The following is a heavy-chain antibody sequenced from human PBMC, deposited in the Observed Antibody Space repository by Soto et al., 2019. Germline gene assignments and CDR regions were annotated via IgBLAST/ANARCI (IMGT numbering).Heavy chain of an antibody. V-gene: IGHV3-23*01. CDR1: GFTFSSYA. Sequence: GGSLRLSCAASGFTFSSYAMSWVRQAPGKGLEWVSAISGSGGSTYYVDSVKGRFTISRDNSKNTLYLQMNSLRAEDTAVYYCAKDFSLEGILPFDYWGQGTLVTVSS. D-gene: IGHD3-3*01. CDR2: ISGSGGST. CDR3: AKDFSLEGILPFDY. J-gene: IGHJ4*02.